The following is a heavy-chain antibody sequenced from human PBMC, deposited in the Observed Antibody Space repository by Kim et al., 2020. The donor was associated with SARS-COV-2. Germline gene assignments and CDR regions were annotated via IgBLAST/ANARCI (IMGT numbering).Heavy chain of an antibody. D-gene: IGHD4-17*01. CDR2: SSGYSGNT. J-gene: IGHJ5*02. Sequence: ASVKVSCKASGYTFDSSGMTWVRQAPGQGLKWMGWSSGYSGNTESARKFQDRVTMTTDASTTTAYLELRSLRSDDTAVYYCARGDYLTLNHWGQGTLVTVSS. V-gene: IGHV1-18*01. CDR3: ARGDYLTLNH. CDR1: GYTFDSSG.